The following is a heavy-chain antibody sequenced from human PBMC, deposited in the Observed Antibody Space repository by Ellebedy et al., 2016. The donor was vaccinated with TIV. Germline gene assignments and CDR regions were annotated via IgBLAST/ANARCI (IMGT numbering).Heavy chain of an antibody. V-gene: IGHV4-30-4*01. Sequence: SETLSLTXSVSGDSVTSAYAYWSWIRQPPGKGLEFIAYIYYTGSTRYEPSLRNRVTISLDTSRNQYSLTVYSVTAADTAVYYCARVRLGVLGEVPLPKPNGFDSWGQGTQVTVSS. CDR1: GDSVTSAYAY. CDR2: IYYTGST. CDR3: ARVRLGVLGEVPLPKPNGFDS. D-gene: IGHD3-10*01. J-gene: IGHJ5*01.